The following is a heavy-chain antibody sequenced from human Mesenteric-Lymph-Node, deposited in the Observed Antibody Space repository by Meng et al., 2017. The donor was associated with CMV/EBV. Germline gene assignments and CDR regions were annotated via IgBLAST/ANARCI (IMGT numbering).Heavy chain of an antibody. CDR3: ARGNNFDV. CDR2: IRGDGGQK. V-gene: IGHV3-7*01. CDR1: GFTFSNFA. Sequence: GESLKISCAASGFTFSNFAMHWVRQAPGKGLEWVANIRGDGGQKSSADSVKGRFTISRDNTKTSLYLQMDSLRAEDTAVYYCARGNNFDVWGQGTTVTVSS. J-gene: IGHJ6*02. D-gene: IGHD3-9*01.